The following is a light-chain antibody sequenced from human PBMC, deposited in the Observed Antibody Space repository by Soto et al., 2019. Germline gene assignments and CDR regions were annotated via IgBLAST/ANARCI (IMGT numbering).Light chain of an antibody. CDR1: SSDVGGYNY. CDR2: EVS. J-gene: IGLJ1*01. V-gene: IGLV2-8*01. Sequence: QSVLTQPPSGSGSPGQSVTISCTGTSSDVGGYNYVSWYQQHPGKAPKLMIYEVSKRPSGVPDRFSGSKSGNTASLTVSGLQAEDEADYYCRPYAGGNGFSVFGTGSKVTVL. CDR3: RPYAGGNGFSV.